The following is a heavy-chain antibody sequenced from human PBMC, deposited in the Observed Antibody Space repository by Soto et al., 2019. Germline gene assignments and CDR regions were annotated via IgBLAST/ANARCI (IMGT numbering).Heavy chain of an antibody. V-gene: IGHV1-69*06. Sequence: QVQLVQSGAEVKTPGSSLKVSCKVSGSRFSNYVISWVRQAPGHGLEWLGRIVPIFNSTKYAQSFQGRVTITADKSTCTASLELSSLRSDYTAVYYCAREGRGKNACYNELVSLGYWGHGTLVNVSS. J-gene: IGHJ4*01. D-gene: IGHD2-2*02. CDR2: IVPIFNST. CDR3: AREGRGKNACYNELVSLGY. CDR1: GSRFSNYV.